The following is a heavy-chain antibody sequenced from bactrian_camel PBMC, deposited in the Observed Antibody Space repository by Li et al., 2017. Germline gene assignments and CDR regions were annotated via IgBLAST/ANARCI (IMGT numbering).Heavy chain of an antibody. Sequence: QRLSCAASGNTYSLNCLGWFRQAPGMEREQVAVFIYTFGRTTRYADSVKGRFTISQDDAKNAVYLQMNNLKPEDTAMYYCAAQSPCNTAKIRSPDWELWGVWAQGTQVTVS. CDR2: FIYTFGRTT. D-gene: IGHD3*01. CDR3: AAQSPCNTAKIRSPDWELWGV. J-gene: IGHJ4*01. CDR1: GNTYSLNC. V-gene: IGHV3S53*01.